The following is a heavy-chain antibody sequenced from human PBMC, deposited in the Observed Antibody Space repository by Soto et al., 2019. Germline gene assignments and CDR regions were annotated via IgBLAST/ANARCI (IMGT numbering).Heavy chain of an antibody. D-gene: IGHD5-18*01. V-gene: IGHV1-2*04. CDR2: INPNSDTGVT. CDR1: GYTFTDYY. J-gene: IGHJ4*02. Sequence: ASVKVSCKASGYTFTDYYIHWLRQAPGQGLEWMGWINPNSDTGVTNYAQNFQGWVTMTSDTSITTAYMELSSLKSDDTAVYYCARGPRKQLWVGYFDYWGQGALVTV. CDR3: ARGPRKQLWVGYFDY.